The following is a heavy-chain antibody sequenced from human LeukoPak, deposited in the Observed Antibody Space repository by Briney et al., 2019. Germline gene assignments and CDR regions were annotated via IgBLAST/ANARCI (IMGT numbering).Heavy chain of an antibody. J-gene: IGHJ3*02. CDR2: ISGSGGST. CDR3: AKDRSSFVHADAFDI. V-gene: IGHV3-23*01. Sequence: GGSLRLSCAASGFTFSSYAVSWVRQAPGKGLEWVSAISGSGGSTYYADSVKGRFTISRDNSKNTLYLQMNSLRAEDTAVYYCAKDRSSFVHADAFDIWGQGTMVTVSS. CDR1: GFTFSSYA. D-gene: IGHD6-6*01.